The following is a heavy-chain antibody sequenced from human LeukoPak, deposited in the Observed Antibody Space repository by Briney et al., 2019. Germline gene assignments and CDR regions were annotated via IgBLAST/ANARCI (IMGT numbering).Heavy chain of an antibody. CDR3: AKTRDGYRGYFDY. D-gene: IGHD5-24*01. CDR2: IKSDGSST. V-gene: IGHV3-74*01. J-gene: IGHJ4*02. Sequence: GGSLRLSCAASGFSFSSYWMHWVRQAPGKGLVWVSRIKSDGSSTSYAGFVKGRFTISRDNAKNTLYLQMNSLRAEDTAVHYCAKTRDGYRGYFDYWGQGTLVTVSS. CDR1: GFSFSSYW.